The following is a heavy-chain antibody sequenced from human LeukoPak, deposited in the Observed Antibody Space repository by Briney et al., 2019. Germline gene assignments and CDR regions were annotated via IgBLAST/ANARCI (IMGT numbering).Heavy chain of an antibody. CDR2: IYPGDSDT. J-gene: IGHJ3*02. CDR1: GYSFTSYW. CDR3: ARASTQYYYDSSGYSAFDI. Sequence: GESLKISCKGSGYSFTSYWIGWVRQMPGKGLEWMGIIYPGDSDTRYSPSFQGQVTISADKSISTAYLQWSSLKASDTAMYYCARASTQYYYDSSGYSAFDIWGQGTMVTVSS. D-gene: IGHD3-22*01. V-gene: IGHV5-51*01.